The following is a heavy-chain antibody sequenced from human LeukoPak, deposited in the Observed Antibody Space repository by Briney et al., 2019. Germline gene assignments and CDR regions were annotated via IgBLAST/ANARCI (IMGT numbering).Heavy chain of an antibody. V-gene: IGHV3-23*01. CDR3: AKISWDGRGTFY. J-gene: IGHJ4*02. Sequence: GGSLRLSCAASGFTFSTYSMSWVRQAPGKGLEWFSAIRGGGENTYYADSVKGRFTISRDNSKDTLSLQMNSLRAEDTAVYYCAKISWDGRGTFYWGQGTLVTVSS. D-gene: IGHD2-15*01. CDR2: IRGGGENT. CDR1: GFTFSTYS.